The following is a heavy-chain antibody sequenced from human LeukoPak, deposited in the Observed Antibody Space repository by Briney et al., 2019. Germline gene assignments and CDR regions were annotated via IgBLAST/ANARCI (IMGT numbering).Heavy chain of an antibody. Sequence: SETLSLTCAVYGGSFSGYYWSWIRQPPGKGLEWIGEINHSGSTNHNPSLKSRVTISVDTSKNQFSLKLSSVTAADTAVYYCASSWGQWFDPWGQGTLVTVSS. CDR2: INHSGST. D-gene: IGHD7-27*01. V-gene: IGHV4-34*01. J-gene: IGHJ5*02. CDR3: ASSWGQWFDP. CDR1: GGSFSGYY.